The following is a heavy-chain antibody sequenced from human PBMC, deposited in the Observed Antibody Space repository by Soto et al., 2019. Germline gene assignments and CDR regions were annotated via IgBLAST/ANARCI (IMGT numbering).Heavy chain of an antibody. CDR3: ARSGHNSGFFYYDY. D-gene: IGHD3-22*01. Sequence: QITLKESGPTLVKVTQTVTLTCPFSGFSLSSTGVGVGWIRQPPGKALEGLALINWNDDKRYNPSLKSRLTITKDTSKNQVVLTMTNMDPADTATYYCARSGHNSGFFYYDYWGQGTLVTVSS. CDR2: INWNDDK. CDR1: GFSLSSTGVG. J-gene: IGHJ4*02. V-gene: IGHV2-5*01.